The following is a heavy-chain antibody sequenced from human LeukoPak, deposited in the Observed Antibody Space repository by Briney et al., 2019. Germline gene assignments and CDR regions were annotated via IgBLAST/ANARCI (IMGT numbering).Heavy chain of an antibody. CDR2: ISGSGGNT. CDR1: GFRVRSDH. CDR3: AKGGHFDF. V-gene: IGHV3-23*01. Sequence: GGSLRLSCAASGFRVRSDHMNWVRQAPGKGLEWVSAISGSGGNTYYTDSVKGRFTISRDNSKNTLYLQMNNLRAEDTALYHCAKGGHFDFWGQGALVTVSS. D-gene: IGHD6-25*01. J-gene: IGHJ4*02.